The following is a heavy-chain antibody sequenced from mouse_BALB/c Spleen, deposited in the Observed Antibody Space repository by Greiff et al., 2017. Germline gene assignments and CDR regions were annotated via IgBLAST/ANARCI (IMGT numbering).Heavy chain of an antibody. Sequence: EVQVVESGGGLVQPGGSMKLSCVASGFTFSSYWMSWVRQSPEKGLEWVAEIRLKSDNYATHYAESVKGKFTISRDDSKSRLYLQMNSLRAEDTGSYYCTVYYGFAYWGQGTLVTVSA. CDR3: TVYYGFAY. J-gene: IGHJ3*01. CDR2: IRLKSDNYAT. D-gene: IGHD1-2*01. V-gene: IGHV6-3*01. CDR1: GFTFSSYW.